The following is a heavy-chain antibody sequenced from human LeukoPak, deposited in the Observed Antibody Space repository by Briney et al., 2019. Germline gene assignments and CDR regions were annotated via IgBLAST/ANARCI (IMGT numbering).Heavy chain of an antibody. J-gene: IGHJ3*02. CDR1: GFTFSNAW. V-gene: IGHV3-15*01. D-gene: IGHD5-18*01. CDR2: IKSKTDGGTT. Sequence: GGSLRLSCAASGFTFSNAWMSWVRQAPGKGLEWVGRIKSKTDGGTTDYAAPVKGRFTISRDDSNNTLYLQMNSLKTEDTAVYYCTSRNVDTAMVRNDAFDIWGQGTMVTVSS. CDR3: TSRNVDTAMVRNDAFDI.